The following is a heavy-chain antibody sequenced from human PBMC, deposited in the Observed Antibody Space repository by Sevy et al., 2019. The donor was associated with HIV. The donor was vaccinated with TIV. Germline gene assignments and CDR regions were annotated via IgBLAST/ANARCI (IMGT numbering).Heavy chain of an antibody. V-gene: IGHV3-30*18. CDR2: ISYDGTYR. D-gene: IGHD6-19*01. J-gene: IGHJ4*02. Sequence: GGSLRLSCAASGFTFKTYGMHWVRQAPGKGLEWVAIISYDGTYRRYADSVKGRFTISRDNSKKTVFLQMDSLRTEDTAVYYCAKPPGWQTLYFDYWGQGTLVTVSS. CDR1: GFTFKTYG. CDR3: AKPPGWQTLYFDY.